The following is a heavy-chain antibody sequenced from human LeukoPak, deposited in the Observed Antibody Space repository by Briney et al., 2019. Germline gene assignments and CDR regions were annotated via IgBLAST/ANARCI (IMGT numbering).Heavy chain of an antibody. J-gene: IGHJ4*02. CDR2: INHSGST. Sequence: SETLSLTCAVYGGSFSNYYWSWIRQPPGKGLEWIGEINHSGSTNYNPSLKSRLTISVDTSKKQFSLELTSVTAADTAVYYCARAPVRVAAVGKYFDYWGQGTLVTVSS. CDR1: GGSFSNYY. CDR3: ARAPVRVAAVGKYFDY. V-gene: IGHV4-34*01. D-gene: IGHD6-13*01.